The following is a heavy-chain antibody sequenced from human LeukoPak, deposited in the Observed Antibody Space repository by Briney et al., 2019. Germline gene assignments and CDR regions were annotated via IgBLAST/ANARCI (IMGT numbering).Heavy chain of an antibody. CDR3: ARLSLTMVRGAPIDY. D-gene: IGHD3-10*01. CDR2: ISSSSSYI. V-gene: IGHV3-21*01. Sequence: GGSLRLSCAASGFXFSSYSINWVRQAPGKGLEWVSSISSSSSYIYYADSVKGRFTISRDNAKNSLYLQMNSLRAEDTAVYYCARLSLTMVRGAPIDYWGQGTLVTVSS. J-gene: IGHJ4*02. CDR1: GFXFSSYS.